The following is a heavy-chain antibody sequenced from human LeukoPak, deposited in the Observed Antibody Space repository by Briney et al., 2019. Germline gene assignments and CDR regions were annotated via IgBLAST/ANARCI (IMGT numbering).Heavy chain of an antibody. CDR3: GRALYRGFDY. D-gene: IGHD1-26*01. V-gene: IGHV3-74*01. CDR2: ISSDGSSR. Sequence: GGSLRLSCAASGFTFSSDWMHWVRQAPGKGLVWVSRISSDGSSRSYADSVRGRFTISRDNAKNTLYLQMNSLRAEDTAVYYCGRALYRGFDYWGQGTLVTVSS. J-gene: IGHJ4*02. CDR1: GFTFSSDW.